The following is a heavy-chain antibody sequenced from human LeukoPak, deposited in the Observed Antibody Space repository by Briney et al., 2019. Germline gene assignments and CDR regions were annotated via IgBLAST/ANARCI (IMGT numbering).Heavy chain of an antibody. CDR1: GYTFTSYG. CDR2: ISAYNGNT. CDR3: ARDNCSGGSCYLHY. V-gene: IGHV1-18*01. J-gene: IGHJ4*01. Sequence: ASVKVSCKASGYTFTSYGISWVRQAPGQGLEGMGWISAYNGNTNYAQKLQGRVTMTTDTSTSTADMELRSLRSAATAVYYCARDNCSGGSCYLHYWGHGTLVTVSS. D-gene: IGHD2-15*01.